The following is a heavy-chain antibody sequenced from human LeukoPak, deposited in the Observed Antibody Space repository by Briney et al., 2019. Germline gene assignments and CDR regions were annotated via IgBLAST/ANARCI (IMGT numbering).Heavy chain of an antibody. CDR2: STGSSRTK. D-gene: IGHD4-23*01. CDR1: GFTFRTYS. V-gene: IGHV3-48*01. J-gene: IGHJ4*02. Sequence: GGSLRLSCAASGFTFRTYSMNWVRQAPGRGLEWVSYSTGSSRTKYYAESVKGRFTISRDNAKNTLYLQMNSLRAEDTAVYYCAKGDYGGDFRYFDYWGQGTLVTVSS. CDR3: AKGDYGGDFRYFDY.